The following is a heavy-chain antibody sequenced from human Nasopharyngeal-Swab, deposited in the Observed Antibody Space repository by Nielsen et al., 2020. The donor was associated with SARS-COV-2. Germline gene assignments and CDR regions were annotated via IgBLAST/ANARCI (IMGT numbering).Heavy chain of an antibody. V-gene: IGHV1-46*01. D-gene: IGHD2-2*01. Sequence: ASVKVSCKASGYTFTSYYMHWVRQAPGQGLEWMGIINPSGGSTSYAQKFQGRVTMTRNTSISTAYMELSSLRSEDTAVYYCARGGPDIVVVPAEAFDIWGQGTMVTVSS. J-gene: IGHJ3*02. CDR1: GYTFTSYY. CDR3: ARGGPDIVVVPAEAFDI. CDR2: INPSGGST.